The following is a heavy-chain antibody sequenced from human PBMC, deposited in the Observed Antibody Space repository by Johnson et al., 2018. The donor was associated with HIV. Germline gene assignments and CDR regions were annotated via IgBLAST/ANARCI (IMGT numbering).Heavy chain of an antibody. CDR2: ISSSGSTI. CDR3: ARDRVTIFGVVTPQPHLGAFDI. Sequence: QMQLVESGGGLVKPGGSLRLSCAASGFTFSDYYMSWIRQAPGQGLEWVSYISSSGSTIYYADSVKGRFTISRDNSKNSLYLQMNSLRAEDTALYYCARDRVTIFGVVTPQPHLGAFDIWGQGTMVTVSS. D-gene: IGHD3-3*01. V-gene: IGHV3-11*01. CDR1: GFTFSDYY. J-gene: IGHJ3*02.